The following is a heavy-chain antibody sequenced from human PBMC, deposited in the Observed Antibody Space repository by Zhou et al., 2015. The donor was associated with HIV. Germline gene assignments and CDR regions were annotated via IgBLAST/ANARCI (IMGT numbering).Heavy chain of an antibody. CDR3: AKSSADSDYAFDT. Sequence: QVQLVQSGAEVKKPGSSVKVSCKASGGTFSKYGISWVRQAPGQGLEWMGGIIPFFGTASYAQKFQGRVTITADKSTNTAYMELSSLRYEDAAVYYCAKSSADSDYAFDTWGQGTQVVVSS. CDR1: GGTFSKYG. CDR2: IIPFFGTA. V-gene: IGHV1-69*06. D-gene: IGHD3-22*01. J-gene: IGHJ3*02.